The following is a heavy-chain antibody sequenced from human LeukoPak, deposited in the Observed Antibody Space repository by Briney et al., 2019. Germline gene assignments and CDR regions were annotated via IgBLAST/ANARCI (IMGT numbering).Heavy chain of an antibody. CDR3: ARDMGELGLRLRFARRVRWFDP. V-gene: IGHV4-4*07. J-gene: IGHJ5*02. CDR1: GGSISSYY. D-gene: IGHD5-12*01. Sequence: SETLSLTCTVSGGSISSYYWSWIRQPAGKGLEWIGRIYTSGSTNYNPSLKSRVTMSVDTSKNQFSLKLSSVTAADTAVYYCARDMGELGLRLRFARRVRWFDPWDQGTLVTVSS. CDR2: IYTSGST.